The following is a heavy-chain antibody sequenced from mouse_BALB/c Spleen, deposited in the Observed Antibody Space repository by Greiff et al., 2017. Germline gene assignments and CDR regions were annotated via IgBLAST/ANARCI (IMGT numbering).Heavy chain of an antibody. V-gene: IGHV5-12-1*01. CDR2: ISSGGGST. Sequence: EVQVVESGGGLVKPGGSLKLSCAASGFAFSSYDMSWVRQTPEKRLEWVAYISSGGGSTYYPDTVKGRFTISRDNAKNTLYLQMSSLKSEDTAMYYCARHYYDYNYWYFDVWGAGTTVTVSS. CDR1: GFAFSSYD. CDR3: ARHYYDYNYWYFDV. J-gene: IGHJ1*01. D-gene: IGHD2-4*01.